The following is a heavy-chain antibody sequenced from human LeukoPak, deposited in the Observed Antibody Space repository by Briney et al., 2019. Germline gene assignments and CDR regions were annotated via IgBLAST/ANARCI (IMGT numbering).Heavy chain of an antibody. J-gene: IGHJ4*02. CDR3: ARDLNDYGDYRENYYFDY. V-gene: IGHV1-46*01. Sequence: GGSLRLSCAASGFTFSGYGMHWVRQAPGQGLEWMGIINPSGGTTSYAQKFQGRVTMTRDTSTSTVYMDLSSLRSEDTAVYYCARDLNDYGDYRENYYFDYWGQGTLVTVSS. D-gene: IGHD4-17*01. CDR2: INPSGGTT. CDR1: GFTFSGYG.